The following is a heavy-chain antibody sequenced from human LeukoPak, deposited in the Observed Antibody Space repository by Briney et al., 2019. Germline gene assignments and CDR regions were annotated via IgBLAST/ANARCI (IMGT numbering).Heavy chain of an antibody. CDR2: ITGSGGST. J-gene: IGHJ4*02. Sequence: GGSLRLSCTASGFTFSSNTMSWVRQTPGKGLEWVSAITGSGGSTYYADSVRGWFTISRDNSKNTLYLQMNSLRAEDTAVYYCAKLTRDWGQGTLVTVSS. V-gene: IGHV3-23*01. D-gene: IGHD7-27*01. CDR1: GFTFSSNT. CDR3: AKLTRD.